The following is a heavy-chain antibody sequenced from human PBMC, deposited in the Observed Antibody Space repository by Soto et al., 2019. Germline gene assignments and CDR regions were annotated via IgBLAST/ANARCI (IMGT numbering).Heavy chain of an antibody. V-gene: IGHV3-30*18. CDR3: AKGSLAAPIGPYATDV. CDR2: ISYDGSNK. J-gene: IGHJ6*02. Sequence: RGSLRLSSPLSAFSSSSFSMHWVRPTPGKGLEWLGVISYDGSNKYYADFGRGRLTISRDRSKNTLYLQVNSLRAEDTAVSYCAKGSLAAPIGPYATDVWGQGNTGPGSS. CDR1: AFSSSSFS. D-gene: IGHD6-13*01.